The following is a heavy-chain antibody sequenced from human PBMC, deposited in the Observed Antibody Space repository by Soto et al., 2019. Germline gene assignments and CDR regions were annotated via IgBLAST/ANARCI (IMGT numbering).Heavy chain of an antibody. D-gene: IGHD1-1*01. J-gene: IGHJ4*02. V-gene: IGHV3-21*01. CDR1: GFIFSSYS. CDR2: ISSSGSHA. CDR3: ARDRDGYNPVDY. Sequence: EVQLVESGGGLVKPGGSLRLSCAASGFIFSSYSMNWVRQAPGKGLEWVSCISSSGSHAYYADSVKGRFTISRDNAKESLYLQMNSLRAEVTAVYYCARDRDGYNPVDYWGQGTLVTVSS.